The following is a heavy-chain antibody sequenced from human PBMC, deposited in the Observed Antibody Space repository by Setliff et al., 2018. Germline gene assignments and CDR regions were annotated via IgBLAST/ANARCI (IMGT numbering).Heavy chain of an antibody. Sequence: ASVKVSCKASGYTFTGYYMHWVRQAPGQGIGWMGRINPNSGCTNYAQKFQGRVTMTEDTSTDTAYMELSSLRSEDTAVYYCAADYYDSSGYGYWGQGTLVTVSS. CDR2: INPNSGCT. D-gene: IGHD3-22*01. V-gene: IGHV1-2*06. CDR3: AADYYDSSGYGY. CDR1: GYTFTGYY. J-gene: IGHJ4*02.